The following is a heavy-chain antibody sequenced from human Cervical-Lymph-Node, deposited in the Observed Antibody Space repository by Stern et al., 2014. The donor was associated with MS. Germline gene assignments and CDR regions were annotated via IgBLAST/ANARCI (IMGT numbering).Heavy chain of an antibody. CDR3: ARERGNWSGYDY. CDR1: GFTVSSNY. Sequence: EVQLVESGGGLVQPGGSLRLSCAASGFTVSSNYMTWVRQAPGKGPEWVSVIYSGGSTYYTDSVKGRFTLSRDNSKNTLYLQMNDLRVADSAVYYCARERGNWSGYDYWGQGTLVTVSS. D-gene: IGHD3-3*01. J-gene: IGHJ4*02. V-gene: IGHV3-66*01. CDR2: IYSGGST.